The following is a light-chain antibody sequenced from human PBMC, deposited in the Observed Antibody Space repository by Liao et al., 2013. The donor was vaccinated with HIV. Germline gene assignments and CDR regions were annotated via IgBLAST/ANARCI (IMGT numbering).Light chain of an antibody. CDR1: KLGDNY. J-gene: IGLJ2*01. V-gene: IGLV3-25*03. CDR2: KDS. Sequence: SYELTQPPSVSVSPGQTASITCSGDKLGDNYAFWYQQKPGQAPVVVIYKDSERPSGIPERFSGSSSGTTVTLTISGVQAEDEADYYCQSADSSGIYRVFGGGTKLTVL. CDR3: QSADSSGIYRV.